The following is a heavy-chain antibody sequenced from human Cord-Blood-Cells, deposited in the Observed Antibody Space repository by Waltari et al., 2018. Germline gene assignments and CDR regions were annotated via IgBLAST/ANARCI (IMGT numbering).Heavy chain of an antibody. Sequence: QVQLVQSGAEVKKPGASVKVSCKASGYTFTGYYINWVPQAPGQGLEWIGWTNPNSRGTNYAQTFQVRCPMTSATSTSPAYMWLSRLSSDDTAVYSCARCLTGDYWGQGTLVTVFS. CDR3: ARCLTGDY. CDR1: GYTFTGYY. CDR2: TNPNSRGT. D-gene: IGHD1-20*01. V-gene: IGHV1-2*02. J-gene: IGHJ4*02.